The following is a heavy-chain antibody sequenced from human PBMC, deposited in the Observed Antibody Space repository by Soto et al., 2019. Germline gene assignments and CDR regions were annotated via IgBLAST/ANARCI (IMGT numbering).Heavy chain of an antibody. CDR2: LVGNGGDK. Sequence: GGSLRLSCAASGFSFSAYAMNWVRQAPGKGLQWVSGLVGNGGDKTYADSVRGRFTVSRDNSMNTLYLQMNNLRDEDTAVYYCAKDRSSGYEKSDYWGQGTLVTVSS. D-gene: IGHD5-12*01. CDR3: AKDRSSGYEKSDY. CDR1: GFSFSAYA. J-gene: IGHJ4*02. V-gene: IGHV3-23*01.